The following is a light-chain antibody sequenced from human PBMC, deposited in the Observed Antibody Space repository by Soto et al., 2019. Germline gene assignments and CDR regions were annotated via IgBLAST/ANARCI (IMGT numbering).Light chain of an antibody. CDR2: GVV. CDR1: GNDVGAYNY. Sequence: QSALTQPRSVSGSPGQSVTISCTGTGNDVGAYNYVSWYQQHPGRPPKLLNYGVVRWPSGVPDRFSGSKSGNTASLTISGLQAEDEADYFCCSYAGGYTYLFGTGTKLTVL. CDR3: CSYAGGYTYL. V-gene: IGLV2-11*01. J-gene: IGLJ1*01.